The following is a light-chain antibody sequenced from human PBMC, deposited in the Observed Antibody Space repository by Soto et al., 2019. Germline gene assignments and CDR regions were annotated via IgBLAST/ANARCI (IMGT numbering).Light chain of an antibody. J-gene: IGKJ1*01. Sequence: VFPQSPRTLYFSPGERAALSCRASESVSGSYIAWYQQKVGQSPRLLIYGASNRATGITDRFSGSGSGTDFTLTISRLEPEDFAMYYCQQYGRTFGLGTKVDIK. CDR1: ESVSGSY. CDR2: GAS. V-gene: IGKV3-20*01. CDR3: QQYGRT.